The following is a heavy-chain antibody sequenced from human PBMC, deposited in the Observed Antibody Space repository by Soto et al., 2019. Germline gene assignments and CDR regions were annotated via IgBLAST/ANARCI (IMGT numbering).Heavy chain of an antibody. CDR2: ISGSGGST. D-gene: IGHD5-12*01. Sequence: EVQLLESGGGLVQPGESLRLSCAGSGFTFNTYAMNWVLQAPGKGLELVSLISGSGGSTYYADSVKGRFTISRDNSETTLYLPMHSVRAEDTAVYYCAKDLAYSGYDQNWFDPWGQGTLVTVSS. J-gene: IGHJ5*02. V-gene: IGHV3-23*01. CDR1: GFTFNTYA. CDR3: AKDLAYSGYDQNWFDP.